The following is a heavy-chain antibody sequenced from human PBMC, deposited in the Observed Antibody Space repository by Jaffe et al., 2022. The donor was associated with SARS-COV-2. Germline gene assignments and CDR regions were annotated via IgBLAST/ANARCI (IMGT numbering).Heavy chain of an antibody. V-gene: IGHV3-23*01. CDR1: EITFDNYD. Sequence: EVQLLESGGGLVQPGGSLRLSCAASEITFDNYDMAWVRQAPGKGLEWVSAIGIDAYTYYADSVRGRFTISRDDIKNTLSLQMSSLGAEDTAVYYCVGGRSGNPYTFDYGMGVWGQGTTVTVSS. D-gene: IGHD3-10*01. J-gene: IGHJ6*02. CDR2: IGIDAYT. CDR3: VGGRSGNPYTFDYGMGV.